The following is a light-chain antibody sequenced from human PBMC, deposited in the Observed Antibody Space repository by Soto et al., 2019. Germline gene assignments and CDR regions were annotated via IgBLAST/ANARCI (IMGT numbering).Light chain of an antibody. CDR2: EVS. Sequence: QSALTQPASVSGSPGQSITISCTGTSSDVGGYNYVSWYQQHPGKAPKLMIYEVSNRPSGVTNRFSGSKSGNTASLTISGLQAEDEADYYCSSYTSNSTLVVLGGGTKVTVL. CDR1: SSDVGGYNY. J-gene: IGLJ2*01. V-gene: IGLV2-14*01. CDR3: SSYTSNSTLVV.